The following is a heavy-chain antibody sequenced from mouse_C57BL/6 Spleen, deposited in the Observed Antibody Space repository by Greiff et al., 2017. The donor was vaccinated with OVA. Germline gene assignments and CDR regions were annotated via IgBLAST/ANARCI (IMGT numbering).Heavy chain of an antibody. V-gene: IGHV1-59*01. D-gene: IGHD3-3*01. CDR3: ARRDHWYFDV. CDR1: GYTFTSYW. CDR2: IDPSDSYT. Sequence: QVQLQQSGAELVRPGTSVKLSCKASGYTFTSYWMHWVKQRPGQGLEWIGVIDPSDSYTNYNQKFKGKATLTVDTSSSTAYMQLSSLTSEDSAVYYCARRDHWYFDVWGTGTTVTVSS. J-gene: IGHJ1*03.